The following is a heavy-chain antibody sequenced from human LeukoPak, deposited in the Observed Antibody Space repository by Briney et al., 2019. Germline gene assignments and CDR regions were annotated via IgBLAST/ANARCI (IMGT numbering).Heavy chain of an antibody. D-gene: IGHD2-2*01. CDR3: ARDCSSTSCYWWGFDY. CDR1: GGSFSGYY. V-gene: IGHV4-34*01. CDR2: INHSGST. Sequence: SETLSLTCAVYGGSFSGYYWSWIRQPPGKGLEWIGEINHSGSTNYNPSLKSRVTISVDTSKNQFSLKLSSVTAADTAVYYCARDCSSTSCYWWGFDYWGQGTLVTVSS. J-gene: IGHJ4*02.